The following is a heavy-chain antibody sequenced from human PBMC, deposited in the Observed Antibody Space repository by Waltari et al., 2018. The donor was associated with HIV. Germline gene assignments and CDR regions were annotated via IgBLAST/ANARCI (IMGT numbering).Heavy chain of an antibody. D-gene: IGHD3-22*01. CDR1: GGSISSYY. CDR2: TSYSGRT. V-gene: IGHV4-59*01. CDR3: AKAPIYYDSSSGAFDI. J-gene: IGHJ3*02. Sequence: QVQLQESGPGLVKPSETLSLTCTVSGGSISSYYWSWIRQPPGKGLEWIAYTSYSGRTNYTPSLKSRVTISLATSKNQFSLKLTSVTAADTAVYYCAKAPIYYDSSSGAFDIWGQGTMVTVSS.